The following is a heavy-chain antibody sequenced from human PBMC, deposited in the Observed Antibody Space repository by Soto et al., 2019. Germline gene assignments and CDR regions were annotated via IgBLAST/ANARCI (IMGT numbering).Heavy chain of an antibody. CDR2: IYYSGET. D-gene: IGHD3-10*01. Sequence: QVQLQESGPGLVKPSETLSLTCTVSGDSISRYYWSWIRLSPGKGLEWIGYIYYSGETNYNPSVKSRVTISVDRAQNPFSLKLSSVTAAYTAVYYCARDQGGEFLKGSGMDVWGQGTRVTVSS. CDR1: GDSISRYY. V-gene: IGHV4-59*01. CDR3: ARDQGGEFLKGSGMDV. J-gene: IGHJ6*02.